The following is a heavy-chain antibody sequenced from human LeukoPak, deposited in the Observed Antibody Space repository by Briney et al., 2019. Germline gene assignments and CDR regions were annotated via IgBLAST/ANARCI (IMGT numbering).Heavy chain of an antibody. CDR1: GGSISSYY. CDR2: IYYSGST. V-gene: IGHV4-59*01. D-gene: IGHD3-9*01. Sequence: SETLSLTCTVSGGSISSYYWSWIRQPPGKGLEWIGYIYYSGSTNYNPSLKSRVTISVDTSKNQFSLKLSSVTAADTAVYYCARGFYDILTSDAFDIWGPGTMVTVSS. CDR3: ARGFYDILTSDAFDI. J-gene: IGHJ3*02.